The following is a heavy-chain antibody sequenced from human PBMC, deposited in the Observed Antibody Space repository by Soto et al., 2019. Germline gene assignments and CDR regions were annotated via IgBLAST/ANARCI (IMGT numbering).Heavy chain of an antibody. CDR3: ARDLLNAPDVYSSSAGRFDP. CDR2: IYYSGST. V-gene: IGHV4-31*03. J-gene: IGHJ5*02. CDR1: GGSISSGGYY. Sequence: QVQLQESGPGLVKPSQTLSLTCTVSGGSISSGGYYWSWIRQHPGKGLEWIGYIYYSGSTYYNPSLKSRVTISVDTSKIQFSLKLSSVTAADTAVYYCARDLLNAPDVYSSSAGRFDPWGQGTLVTVSS. D-gene: IGHD6-6*01.